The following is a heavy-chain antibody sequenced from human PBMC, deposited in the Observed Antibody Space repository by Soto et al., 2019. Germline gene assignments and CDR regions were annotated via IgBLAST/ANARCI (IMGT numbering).Heavy chain of an antibody. CDR1: GFTFSSYA. CDR2: ISGSGGGT. Sequence: EVQLLESGGGLVQPGGSLRLSCAASGFTFSSYAMSWVRQAPGKGLAWVSAISGSGGGTYYADSVKGRFTISRDNSKNTLYLQMNSRRAEDTAVYYCASNPLSSSWPPSLDYWGQGTLVTVSS. V-gene: IGHV3-23*01. CDR3: ASNPLSSSWPPSLDY. D-gene: IGHD6-13*01. J-gene: IGHJ4*02.